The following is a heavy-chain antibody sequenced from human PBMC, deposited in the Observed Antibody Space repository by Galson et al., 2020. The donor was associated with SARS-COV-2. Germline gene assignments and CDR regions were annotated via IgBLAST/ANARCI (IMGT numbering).Heavy chain of an antibody. J-gene: IGHJ6*02. Sequence: GESLRLSCAASGFPFSTYSINWVRLAPGNGLEWVSSIRTRTSYTYYVDSVKGRFSISRANPRNSLYLQMNSLRAEDTAVYYCARDEGIRGYNYGRLYYGMDGWGQGTTVTVSS. D-gene: IGHD5-18*01. CDR3: ARDEGIRGYNYGRLYYGMDG. CDR2: IRTRTSYT. CDR1: GFPFSTYS. V-gene: IGHV3-21*01.